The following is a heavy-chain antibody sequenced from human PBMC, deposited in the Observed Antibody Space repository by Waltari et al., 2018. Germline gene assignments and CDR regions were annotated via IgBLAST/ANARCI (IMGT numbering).Heavy chain of an antibody. CDR1: GFPFDDYS. D-gene: IGHD3-22*01. Sequence: EVQLVESGGGLVQPGRSLRLSCAGSGFPFDDYSMHWVRQTPGKGLEWVSGINYNSASIGYGESVKGRFIISRDNARNSLYLQMNSLTTEDTALYYCLKKNDEVFDRNGLVYDAFDMWGQGTMVTVSP. J-gene: IGHJ3*02. CDR3: LKKNDEVFDRNGLVYDAFDM. CDR2: INYNSASI. V-gene: IGHV3-9*01.